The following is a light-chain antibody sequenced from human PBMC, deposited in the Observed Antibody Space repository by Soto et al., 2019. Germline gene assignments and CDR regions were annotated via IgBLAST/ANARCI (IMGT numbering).Light chain of an antibody. V-gene: IGLV1-51*01. CDR1: NSNTGNNY. CDR3: GTWDSSLSAVV. Sequence: QSVLTQPPSVSAAPGQKVTISCSGSNSNTGNNYVSWYQQLPGTAPKLLIYDNNERPSGIPDRFSGSKSGTSATLGITGLQTGDEADYYCGTWDSSLSAVVFGGGTKVTVL. J-gene: IGLJ3*02. CDR2: DNN.